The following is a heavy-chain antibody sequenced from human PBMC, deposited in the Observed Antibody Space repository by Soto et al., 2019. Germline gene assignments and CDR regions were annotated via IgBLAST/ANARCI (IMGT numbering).Heavy chain of an antibody. D-gene: IGHD3-3*01. CDR3: ARGVRVGDRRICYFDL. CDR2: TYDSVNT. CDR1: GGSIRTRTNY. Sequence: QVQLLESGPGLVKPSQTLSLTCSVSGGSIRTRTNYWSWIRQHPVKGLEWIASTYDSVNTYFNPSLESRTTISVDTFDDHFSLKVTSVTASDTAVYYCARGVRVGDRRICYFDLWGRGTLVTVSS. J-gene: IGHJ2*01. V-gene: IGHV4-31*03.